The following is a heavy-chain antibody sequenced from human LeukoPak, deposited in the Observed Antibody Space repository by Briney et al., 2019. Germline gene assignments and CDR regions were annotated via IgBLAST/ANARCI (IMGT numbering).Heavy chain of an antibody. Sequence: ASVKVSCKASGYIFTSYDINWVRQAPGQGLEWMGGIIPIFGTANYAQKFQGRVTITADESTSTAYMELSSLRSEDTAVYYCARQAVAGTEDYWGQGTLVTVSS. D-gene: IGHD6-19*01. CDR3: ARQAVAGTEDY. V-gene: IGHV1-69*13. CDR2: IIPIFGTA. J-gene: IGHJ4*02. CDR1: GYIFTSYD.